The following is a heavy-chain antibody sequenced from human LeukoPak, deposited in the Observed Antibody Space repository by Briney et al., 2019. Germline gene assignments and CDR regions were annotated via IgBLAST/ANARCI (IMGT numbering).Heavy chain of an antibody. CDR2: ISAYNGNT. V-gene: IGHV1-18*04. CDR1: GYTFTCYG. CDR3: ARLWFGELFWHAFDI. D-gene: IGHD3-10*01. Sequence: ASVKVSCKASGYTFTCYGISWVRQAPGQGLEWMGWISAYNGNTNYAQKLQGRVTMTTDTSTSTAYMELRSLRSDDTAVYYCARLWFGELFWHAFDIWGQGTMVTVSS. J-gene: IGHJ3*02.